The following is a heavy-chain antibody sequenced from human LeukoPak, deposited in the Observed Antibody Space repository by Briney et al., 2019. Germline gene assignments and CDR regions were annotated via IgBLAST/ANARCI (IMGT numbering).Heavy chain of an antibody. CDR2: IYYSGST. J-gene: IGHJ4*02. D-gene: IGHD6-19*01. V-gene: IGHV4-31*03. CDR3: AKGIAVAGPLRSYYFDY. Sequence: SETLPLTCTVSGGSISSGGYYWSWIRQHPGKGLEWIGYIYYSGSTYYNPSLKSRVTISVDTSKNQFSLKLSSVTAADTAVYYCAKGIAVAGPLRSYYFDYWGQGTLVTVSS. CDR1: GGSISSGGYY.